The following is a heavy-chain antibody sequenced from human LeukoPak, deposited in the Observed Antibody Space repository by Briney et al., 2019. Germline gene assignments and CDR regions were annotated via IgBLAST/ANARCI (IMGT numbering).Heavy chain of an antibody. J-gene: IGHJ4*02. CDR3: AKGSDYSNSSALDY. CDR1: GFTFDDYA. CDR2: ISWNGDYI. Sequence: GGSLRLSCVASGFTFDDYAMHWVRQAPGKGLEWVSGISWNGDYIGYAVSVKGRFTISRDNAKNSLYLQMNSLRAEDMALYYCAKGSDYSNSSALDYWGQGTLVTVSS. V-gene: IGHV3-9*03. D-gene: IGHD6-6*01.